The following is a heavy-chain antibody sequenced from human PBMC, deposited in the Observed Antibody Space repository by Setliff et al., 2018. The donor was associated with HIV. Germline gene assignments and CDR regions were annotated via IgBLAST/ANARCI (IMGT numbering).Heavy chain of an antibody. D-gene: IGHD2-2*01. CDR3: ARDRGVYCISSSCYSPVDAFDI. CDR2: IRAYNGPP. J-gene: IGHJ3*02. Sequence: ASVPFSCPASGYTFSTYGISWVRPAPGQGLAWLGWIRAYNGPPPSAQPLPGRVTVPPAQSPRTAYRELRSLRSADKAGEDCARDRGVYCISSSCYSPVDAFDIGGQGTMVTVSS. V-gene: IGHV1-18*01. CDR1: GYTFSTYG.